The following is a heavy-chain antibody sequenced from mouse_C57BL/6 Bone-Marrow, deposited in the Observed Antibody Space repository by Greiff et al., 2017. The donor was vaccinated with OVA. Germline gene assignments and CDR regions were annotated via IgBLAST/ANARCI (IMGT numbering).Heavy chain of an antibody. J-gene: IGHJ4*01. CDR1: GYTFTSYW. Sequence: EVQVVESGTVLARPGASVKMSCKTSGYTFTSYWMHWVKQRPGQGLEWIGALYPGNSDTSYNQKFKGKAKLTAVTSASTAYMELSSLTNEDSAVYYCTRLANYYYGSSYAMDYWGQGTSVTVSS. D-gene: IGHD1-1*01. V-gene: IGHV1-5*01. CDR2: LYPGNSDT. CDR3: TRLANYYYGSSYAMDY.